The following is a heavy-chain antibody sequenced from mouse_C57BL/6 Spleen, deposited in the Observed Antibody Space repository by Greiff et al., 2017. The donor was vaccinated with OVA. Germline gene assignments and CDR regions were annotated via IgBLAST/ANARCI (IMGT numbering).Heavy chain of an antibody. V-gene: IGHV5-12*01. CDR2: ISNGGGST. CDR3: ARRPGDYYAMDY. J-gene: IGHJ4*01. CDR1: GFTFSDYY. Sequence: EVNVVESGGGLVQPGGSLKLSCAASGFTFSDYYMYWVRQTPEKRLEWVAYISNGGGSTYYPDTVKGRFTISRDNAKNTLYLQMSRLKSEDTAMYYCARRPGDYYAMDYWGQGTSVTVSS.